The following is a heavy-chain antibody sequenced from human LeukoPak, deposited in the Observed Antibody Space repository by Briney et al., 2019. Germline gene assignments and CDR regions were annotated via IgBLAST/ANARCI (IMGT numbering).Heavy chain of an antibody. D-gene: IGHD3-10*01. V-gene: IGHV4-59*12. J-gene: IGHJ6*03. CDR2: IYDSGST. Sequence: SETLSLTCAVSGGSINNYYWSWIRQPPGKGLEWIGYIYDSGSTNYNPSLKSRVTISVDTSKNQFSLRLNSVTAADTAVYFCARVSRGHHYYYYYMDVWGKGTTVTVS. CDR1: GGSINNYY. CDR3: ARVSRGHHYYYYYMDV.